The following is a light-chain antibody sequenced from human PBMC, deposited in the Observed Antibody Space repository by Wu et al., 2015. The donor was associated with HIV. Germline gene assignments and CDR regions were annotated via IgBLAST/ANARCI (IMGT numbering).Light chain of an antibody. CDR2: AAS. Sequence: DIQTTQSPSSLSASVGDRVTITCRASQNIGNYLNWYQQKPGKAPKLLIYAASTLQGGVPSRFSGSGSGADFTLTISSLQPADFATYYCQQSFFTPWTFGQGTKVEIK. CDR3: QQSFFTPWT. V-gene: IGKV1-39*01. CDR1: QNIGNY. J-gene: IGKJ1*01.